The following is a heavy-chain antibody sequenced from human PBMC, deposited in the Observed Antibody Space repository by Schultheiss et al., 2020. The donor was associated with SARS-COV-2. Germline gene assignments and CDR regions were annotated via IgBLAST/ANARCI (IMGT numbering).Heavy chain of an antibody. Sequence: SETLSLTCAVSGDSISSSNWWSWVRQPPGKGLEWIGEINHSGSTNYNPSLKSRVTISVDTSKNQFSLKLTSVIAADTAVYYCARRTTVTPTFDYWGQGTLVTVSS. J-gene: IGHJ4*02. CDR1: GDSISSSNW. CDR2: INHSGST. V-gene: IGHV4-4*02. CDR3: ARRTTVTPTFDY. D-gene: IGHD4-17*01.